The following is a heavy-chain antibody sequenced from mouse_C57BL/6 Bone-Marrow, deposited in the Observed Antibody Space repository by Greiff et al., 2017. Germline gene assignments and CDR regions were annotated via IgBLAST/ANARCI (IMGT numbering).Heavy chain of an antibody. CDR2: ISGGGGNT. CDR3: SRQVTTVLATKYFDV. D-gene: IGHD1-1*01. Sequence: EVKVVESGGGLVKPGGSLKLSCAASGFTFSSYTMSWVRQTPEKRLQWVAAISGGGGNTYYPDSVKGRFTISRDNDTNILYLQMSSLRSEDTSLYYCSRQVTTVLATKYFDVWGTGTTVTVSS. CDR1: GFTFSSYT. V-gene: IGHV5-9*01. J-gene: IGHJ1*03.